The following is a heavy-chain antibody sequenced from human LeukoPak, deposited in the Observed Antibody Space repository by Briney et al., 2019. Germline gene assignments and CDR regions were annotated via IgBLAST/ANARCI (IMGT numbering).Heavy chain of an antibody. CDR1: GYTFTSYG. CDR3: ARDASGEQWLGNWFDP. V-gene: IGHV1-18*01. Sequence: ASVTVSCKTSGYTFTSYGISWVRQAPGQGLEWMGWISAYNGNTHSAQKLQGRVTMTTDTSTSTAYMELRSLRSDDTAVYYCARDASGEQWLGNWFDPWGQGTLVTVSS. D-gene: IGHD6-19*01. CDR2: ISAYNGNT. J-gene: IGHJ5*02.